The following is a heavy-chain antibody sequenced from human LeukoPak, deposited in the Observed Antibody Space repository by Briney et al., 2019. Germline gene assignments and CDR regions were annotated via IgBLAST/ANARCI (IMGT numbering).Heavy chain of an antibody. CDR2: TIPIFGTA. CDR3: ARETHITIFGVVPSYYYGMDV. D-gene: IGHD3-3*01. J-gene: IGHJ6*02. CDR1: GGTFSSYA. V-gene: IGHV1-69*13. Sequence: ASVKVSCKASGGTFSSYAISWVRQAPGQGLEWMGGTIPIFGTANYAQKFQGRVTITADESTSTAYMELSSLRSEDTAVYYCARETHITIFGVVPSYYYGMDVWGQGTTVTVSS.